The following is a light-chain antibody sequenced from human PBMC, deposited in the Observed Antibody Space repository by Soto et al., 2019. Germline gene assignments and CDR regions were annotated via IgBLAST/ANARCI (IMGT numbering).Light chain of an antibody. J-gene: IGKJ2*01. CDR2: GAS. CDR3: QQYGSSPYT. CDR1: QSIVRSY. Sequence: EIVLTQSPGTLSLSPGERATLSCRASQSIVRSYLAWYQQKPGQAPRLLIYGASSRATGIPDRFSGSGSGTDFTLTISRLEPEDFAVYYCQQYGSSPYTFGQGTKLEI. V-gene: IGKV3-20*01.